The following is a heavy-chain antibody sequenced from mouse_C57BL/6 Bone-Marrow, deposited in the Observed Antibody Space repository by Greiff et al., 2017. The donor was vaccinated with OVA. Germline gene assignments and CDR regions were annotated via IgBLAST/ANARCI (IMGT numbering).Heavy chain of an antibody. D-gene: IGHD2-3*01. V-gene: IGHV1-64*01. Sequence: QVQLKQPGAELVKPGASVKLSCKASGYTFTSYWMHWVKQRPGQGLEWIGMIHPNSGSTNYNEKFKSKATLTVDKSSSTAYMQLSSLTSEDSAVYYCARRWLLRSAWFAYWGQGTLVTVSA. CDR2: IHPNSGST. J-gene: IGHJ3*01. CDR3: ARRWLLRSAWFAY. CDR1: GYTFTSYW.